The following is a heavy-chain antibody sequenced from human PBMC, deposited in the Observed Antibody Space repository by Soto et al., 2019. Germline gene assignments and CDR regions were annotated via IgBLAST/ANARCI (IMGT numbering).Heavy chain of an antibody. CDR3: ATGGWLRHNDN. CDR2: ISGSGTST. Sequence: QTGGSLRLSCAASRLTFSSHGMSWVRQAPGKGLEWVSNISGSGTSTYYADSVRGRFTISRDNSKNALYLEMNSLRADDTAVYYCATGGWLRHNDNSGQGTLVTVSS. J-gene: IGHJ4*02. CDR1: RLTFSSHG. V-gene: IGHV3-23*01. D-gene: IGHD5-12*01.